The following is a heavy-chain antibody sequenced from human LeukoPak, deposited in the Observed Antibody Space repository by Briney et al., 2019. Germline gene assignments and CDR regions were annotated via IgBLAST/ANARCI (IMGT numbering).Heavy chain of an antibody. CDR2: ISSSSGYI. V-gene: IGHV3-21*01. J-gene: IGHJ4*02. D-gene: IGHD3-22*01. Sequence: GGSLRLSCAASGFTFSSYSINWVRQAPGKGLEWVSSISSSSGYIYYADSVKGRFTISRDNAKNSLYLQMNSLRAEDTAVYYCATNYYDSSGYYGGDWGQGTLVTVSS. CDR1: GFTFSSYS. CDR3: ATNYYDSSGYYGGD.